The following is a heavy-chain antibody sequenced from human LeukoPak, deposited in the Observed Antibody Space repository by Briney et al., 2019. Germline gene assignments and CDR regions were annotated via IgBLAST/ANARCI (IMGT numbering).Heavy chain of an antibody. V-gene: IGHV4-61*05. CDR3: ARGRWLQFHPFDY. CDR2: IYTSGST. D-gene: IGHD5-24*01. Sequence: SETLSLTCTVSGDSVSSNNYYWGWIRQPPGKGLEWIGYIYTSGSTNYNPSLKSRVTISVDTSKNQFSLKLSSVTAADTAVYYCARGRWLQFHPFDYWGQGTLVTVSS. CDR1: GDSVSSNNYY. J-gene: IGHJ4*02.